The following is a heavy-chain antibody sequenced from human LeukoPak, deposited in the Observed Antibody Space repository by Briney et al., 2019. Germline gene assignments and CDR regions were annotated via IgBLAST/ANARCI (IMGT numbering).Heavy chain of an antibody. V-gene: IGHV3-48*03. CDR2: ISSSGSTI. Sequence: GGSLRLSCAASGFTFSSYEMNWVRQAPGKGLEWVSYISSSGSTIYYADSVKGRFTIPRDNAKNSLYLQMNSLRAEDTAVYYCARAAVYYYYGMDVWGQGTTVTVSS. J-gene: IGHJ6*02. CDR3: ARAAVYYYYGMDV. CDR1: GFTFSSYE.